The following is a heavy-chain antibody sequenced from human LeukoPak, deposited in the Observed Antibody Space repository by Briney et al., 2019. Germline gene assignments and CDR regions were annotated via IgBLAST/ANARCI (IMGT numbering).Heavy chain of an antibody. V-gene: IGHV6-1*01. Sequence: SQTLSLTCAIFGDSVSSNSAAWNWIRQSPSRGLEWLGRTYYRSKWYNDYAVSVKSRITINPDTSKNQFSLQLNSVTPEDTAVYYCAREVVVPAALTYYYYYYMDVWGKGTTVTVSS. CDR1: GDSVSSNSAA. D-gene: IGHD2-2*01. CDR3: AREVVVPAALTYYYYYYMDV. CDR2: TYYRSKWYN. J-gene: IGHJ6*03.